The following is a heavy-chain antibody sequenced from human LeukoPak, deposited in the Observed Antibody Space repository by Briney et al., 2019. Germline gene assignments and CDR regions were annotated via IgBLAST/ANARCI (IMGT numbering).Heavy chain of an antibody. V-gene: IGHV3-48*03. Sequence: GAMRLSCAASGFTFSSYEMNWVRQAPGKGLEWVSYISSSGSTIYYADSVKGRFTISRDNAKNSLYLQMNSLRAEDTAVYYCARVGYYDILTGSDYWGQGTLVTVSS. CDR2: ISSSGSTI. D-gene: IGHD3-9*01. CDR1: GFTFSSYE. J-gene: IGHJ4*02. CDR3: ARVGYYDILTGSDY.